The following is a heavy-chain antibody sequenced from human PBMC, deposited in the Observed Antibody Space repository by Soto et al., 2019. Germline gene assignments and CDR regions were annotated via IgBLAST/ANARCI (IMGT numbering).Heavy chain of an antibody. CDR2: INPNSGGT. CDR3: AKDIAAGPSNYFDY. D-gene: IGHD6-25*01. V-gene: IGHV1-2*04. J-gene: IGHJ4*02. Sequence: GASVKVSCKASGYTFTGYYMHWVRQAPGQGLEWMGWINPNSGGTNYAQKFQGWVTMTRDTSISTAYMELSRLRSEDTAVYYCAKDIAAGPSNYFDYWGQGTLVTVSS. CDR1: GYTFTGYY.